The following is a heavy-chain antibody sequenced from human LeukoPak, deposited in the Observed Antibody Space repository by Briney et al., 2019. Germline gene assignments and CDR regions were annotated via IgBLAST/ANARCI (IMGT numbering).Heavy chain of an antibody. CDR2: MNPNSGNT. Sequence: ASVKVSCKASGYTFTSYDINWVRQATGQGLEWMGWMNPNSGNTGYAQKFQSRVTITRNTSISTAYMELSSLRSEDTAVYYCAAGAYYDSSGWPDWGQGTLVTVSS. CDR3: AAGAYYDSSGWPD. V-gene: IGHV1-8*03. D-gene: IGHD3-22*01. J-gene: IGHJ4*02. CDR1: GYTFTSYD.